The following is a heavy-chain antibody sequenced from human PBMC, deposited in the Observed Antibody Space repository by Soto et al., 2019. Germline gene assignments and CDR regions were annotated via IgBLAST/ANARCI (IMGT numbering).Heavy chain of an antibody. CDR1: GFTFSSYA. V-gene: IGHV3-23*01. Sequence: GGSLRLSCAASGFTFSSYAMSWVRQAPGKGLEWVSAISGSGGSTYYADSVKGRFTISRDNSKNTPYLQMNSLRAEDTAVYYCAKALRFLEWTPAYYYYYGMDVWGQGTTVTVSS. D-gene: IGHD3-3*01. J-gene: IGHJ6*02. CDR2: ISGSGGST. CDR3: AKALRFLEWTPAYYYYYGMDV.